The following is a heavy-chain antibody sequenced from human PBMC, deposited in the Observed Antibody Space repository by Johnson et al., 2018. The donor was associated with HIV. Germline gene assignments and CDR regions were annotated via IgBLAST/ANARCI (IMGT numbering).Heavy chain of an antibody. CDR2: ISYDGSGK. V-gene: IGHV3-30*18. J-gene: IGHJ3*02. CDR1: GFTFSSYA. CDR3: AKDVGNYWPNAFDI. Sequence: QVQLVESWGGVVQPGRSLRLSCAASGFTFSSYAMHWVRQAPGKGLEWVAVISYDGSGKYYADSVNGRFTISRDNSKNTLYLQMNSLRAEDTAVYYCAKDVGNYWPNAFDILGQGTTVTVSS. D-gene: IGHD3-22*01.